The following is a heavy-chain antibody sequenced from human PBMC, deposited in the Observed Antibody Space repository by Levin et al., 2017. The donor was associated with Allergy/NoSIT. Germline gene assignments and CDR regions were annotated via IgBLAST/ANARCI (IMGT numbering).Heavy chain of an antibody. CDR1: GFTFSSYG. CDR2: IWYDGSNK. Sequence: PGGSLRLSCAASGFTFSSYGMHWVRQAPGKGLEWVAVIWYDGSNKYYADSVKGRFTISRDNSKNTLYLQMNSLRAEDTAVYYCARGGRYSSGWYAFDYWGQGTLVTVSS. V-gene: IGHV3-33*01. J-gene: IGHJ4*02. CDR3: ARGGRYSSGWYAFDY. D-gene: IGHD6-19*01.